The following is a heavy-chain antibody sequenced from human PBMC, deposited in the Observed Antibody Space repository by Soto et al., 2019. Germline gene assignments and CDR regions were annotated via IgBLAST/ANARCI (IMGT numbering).Heavy chain of an antibody. V-gene: IGHV4-4*02. CDR2: IYHSGST. Sequence: SETLSLTCAVSSGSISSSNWWSWVRQPPGKGLEWIGEIYHSGSTNYNPSLKSRVTISVDKSKNQFSLKLSSVTAADTAVYYCARGNYGSGSYYYYYYYMDVWGKGTTVTVSS. D-gene: IGHD3-10*01. CDR1: SGSISSSNW. CDR3: ARGNYGSGSYYYYYYYMDV. J-gene: IGHJ6*03.